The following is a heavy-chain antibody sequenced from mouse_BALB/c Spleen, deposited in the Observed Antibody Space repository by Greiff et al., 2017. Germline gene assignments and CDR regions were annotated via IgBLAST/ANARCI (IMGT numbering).Heavy chain of an antibody. V-gene: IGHV5-6-5*01. J-gene: IGHJ4*01. CDR3: ARGDDYDEYAMDY. CDR1: GFTFSSYA. CDR2: ISSGGST. D-gene: IGHD2-4*01. Sequence: EVMLVESGGGLVKPGGSLKLSCAASGFTFSSYAMSWVRQTPEKRLEWVASISSGGSTYYPDSVKGRFTISRDNARNILYLQMSSLRSEDTAMYYCARGDDYDEYAMDYWGQGTSVTVSS.